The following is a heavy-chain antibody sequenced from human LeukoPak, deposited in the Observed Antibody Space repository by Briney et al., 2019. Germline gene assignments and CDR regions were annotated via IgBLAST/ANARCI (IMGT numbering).Heavy chain of an antibody. CDR2: IYSGGST. J-gene: IGHJ6*02. CDR3: ARIKTEIGSDMARGVQIYYYYGMDV. Sequence: GGSLRLSCAASGFTVSSNYMSWVRQAPGKGLEWVSLIYSGGSTYYADSVKGRFTISRDNSKNTLYLQMSSLRAEDTAVYYCARIKTEIGSDMARGVQIYYYYGMDVWGQGTTVTVSS. D-gene: IGHD3-10*01. CDR1: GFTVSSNY. V-gene: IGHV3-66*01.